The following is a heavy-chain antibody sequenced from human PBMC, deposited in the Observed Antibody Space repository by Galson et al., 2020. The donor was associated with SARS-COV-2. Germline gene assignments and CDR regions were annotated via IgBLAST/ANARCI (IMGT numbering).Heavy chain of an antibody. CDR2: IYPGDSDT. CDR1: GYSFTSYW. J-gene: IGHJ4*01. V-gene: IGHV5-51*01. D-gene: IGHD2-21*02. Sequence: GESLKISFKGSGYSFTSYWIGWVRQMPGKGLEWMGIIYPGDSDTRYSPSFQGQVTISADKSISTAYLQWSSLKASDSAMYYCARHLFAGITTNPYCGGDCYSPPYYFDYWGQEPWSPSPQ. CDR3: ARHLFAGITTNPYCGGDCYSPPYYFDY.